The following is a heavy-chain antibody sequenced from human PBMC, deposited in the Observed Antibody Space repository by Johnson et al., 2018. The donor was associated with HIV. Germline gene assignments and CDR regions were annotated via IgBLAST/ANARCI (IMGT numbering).Heavy chain of an antibody. D-gene: IGHD3-22*01. J-gene: IGHJ3*01. CDR3: ARAYYDSGGYYPHAFHV. Sequence: QVQLVESGGGVVRPGGSLRLSCAASGFTFTSYGMHWVRQAPGKGLEWVAFIRYDGSNKYYADSVKGRFNISRDNSKNTLYLQMNSLRAEDTAVYYCARAYYDSGGYYPHAFHVWGQGTMVTVSS. V-gene: IGHV3-30*02. CDR1: GFTFTSYG. CDR2: IRYDGSNK.